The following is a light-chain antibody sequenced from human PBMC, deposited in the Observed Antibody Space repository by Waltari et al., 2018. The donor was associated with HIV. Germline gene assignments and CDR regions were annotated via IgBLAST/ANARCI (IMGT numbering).Light chain of an antibody. CDR1: SSAVGDSNY. CDR3: SSYTSGSVV. Sequence: QSALTQPASVSGSPGQSITISCPGPSSAVGDSNYVSWYQQHPGKAPKLMIYEVSNRPSGVSTRFSGSKSGNTASLTISGLQAEDEADYYCSSYTSGSVVFGGGTKLTVL. CDR2: EVS. J-gene: IGLJ2*01. V-gene: IGLV2-14*01.